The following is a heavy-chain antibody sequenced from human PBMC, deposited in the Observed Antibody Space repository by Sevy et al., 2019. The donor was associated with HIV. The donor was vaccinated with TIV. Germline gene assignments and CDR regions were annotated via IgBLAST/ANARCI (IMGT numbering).Heavy chain of an antibody. CDR2: IKPDNGNT. V-gene: IGHV1-18*01. CDR1: GYSFTSYG. Sequence: ASVKVSCKTSGYSFTSYGITWVRQAPGQGLEWVGRIKPDNGNTNYAQNFRGRVSMTTDTSTSTAYMDLRNLRSDDTAFYYCARARIAASDPDFDYWGQGTLVTVSS. CDR3: ARARIAASDPDFDY. J-gene: IGHJ4*02. D-gene: IGHD6-25*01.